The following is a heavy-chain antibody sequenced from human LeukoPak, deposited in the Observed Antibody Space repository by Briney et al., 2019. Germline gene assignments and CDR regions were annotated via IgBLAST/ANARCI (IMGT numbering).Heavy chain of an antibody. J-gene: IGHJ4*02. D-gene: IGHD2-2*01. CDR3: ARGYCSSTSCYFDY. CDR2: IYTSGST. V-gene: IGHV4-61*02. Sequence: PSETPSLTCTVSGGSISSGSYYWSWIRQPAGKGLEWIGRIYTSGSTNYNPSLKSRVTISVDTSKNQFSLKLSSVTAADTAVYYCARGYCSSTSCYFDYWGQGTLVTVSS. CDR1: GGSISSGSYY.